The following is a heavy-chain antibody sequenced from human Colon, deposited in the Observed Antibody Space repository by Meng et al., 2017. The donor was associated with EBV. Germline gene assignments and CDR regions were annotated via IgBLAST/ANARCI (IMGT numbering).Heavy chain of an antibody. Sequence: QFSLKEPGPTRVKPRQALTLTCTFSGFSLSTSEVGVGWIRQPPGKALEWLAVIYWDDDKRYSPSLKSRLTITKDTSKNQVVLTLTNMDPVDTATYYCALFTRSWFDPWGQGTLVTVSS. CDR3: ALFTRSWFDP. D-gene: IGHD2-2*01. V-gene: IGHV2-5*02. CDR2: IYWDDDK. CDR1: GFSLSTSEVG. J-gene: IGHJ5*02.